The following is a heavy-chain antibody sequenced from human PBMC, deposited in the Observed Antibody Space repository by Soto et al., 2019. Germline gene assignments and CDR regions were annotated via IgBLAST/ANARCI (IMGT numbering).Heavy chain of an antibody. CDR2: ISYDGSNK. Sequence: PGGSLRLSCAASGFTFSSYGMHWVRQAPGKGLEWVAVISYDGSNKYYADSVKGRFTISRDNSKNTLYLQMNSLRAEDTAVYYCAIDNQSGSYSSSASQNGSRDDYWGQGTLVTSPQ. CDR1: GFTFSSYG. V-gene: IGHV3-30*03. D-gene: IGHD1-26*01. J-gene: IGHJ4*02. CDR3: AIDNQSGSYSSSASQNGSRDDY.